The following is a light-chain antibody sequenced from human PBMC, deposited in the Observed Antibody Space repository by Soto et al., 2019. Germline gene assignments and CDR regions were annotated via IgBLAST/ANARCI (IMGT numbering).Light chain of an antibody. CDR3: GTWDSSLSVVV. J-gene: IGLJ2*01. CDR1: SSNIGNHY. Sequence: QSALTQPPSVSAAPGQKVTISCSGSSSNIGNHYVSWYQLLPGTAPKLVIYDNNKRPSGTPDRFSGSKSGTSASLGITELQTGDEADYYCGTWDSSLSVVVFGGGTKLTVL. CDR2: DNN. V-gene: IGLV1-51*01.